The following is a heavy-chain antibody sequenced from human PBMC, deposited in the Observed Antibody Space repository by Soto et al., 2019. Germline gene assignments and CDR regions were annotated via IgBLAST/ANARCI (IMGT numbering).Heavy chain of an antibody. Sequence: QVQLQESGPGVVKPSQTLSLTCTVSGVSISSGGYYWSWIRQHPGQGLEWIGYIYDNDSTYYNPSLKRRVTMSVDTSRNQISLKLSSVTAADTAVYYCARHHMAATDMYFDYWGQGTLVTASA. CDR1: GVSISSGGYY. D-gene: IGHD6-19*01. CDR3: ARHHMAATDMYFDY. V-gene: IGHV4-31*03. J-gene: IGHJ4*02. CDR2: IYDNDST.